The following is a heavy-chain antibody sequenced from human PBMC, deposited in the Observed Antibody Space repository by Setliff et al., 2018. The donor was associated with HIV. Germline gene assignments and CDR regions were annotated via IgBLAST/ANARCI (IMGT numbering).Heavy chain of an antibody. J-gene: IGHJ3*02. CDR1: GGSISSYY. Sequence: SETLSLACTVSGGSISSYYWSWIRQPAGKGLEWIGHIYYSGSTNYNPSLKSRVTISVDTSKNQFSLKLSSVTAADTAVYYCARNPCSGGSCPDAFDIWGQGTMVTVSS. CDR2: IYYSGST. D-gene: IGHD2-15*01. CDR3: ARNPCSGGSCPDAFDI. V-gene: IGHV4-59*01.